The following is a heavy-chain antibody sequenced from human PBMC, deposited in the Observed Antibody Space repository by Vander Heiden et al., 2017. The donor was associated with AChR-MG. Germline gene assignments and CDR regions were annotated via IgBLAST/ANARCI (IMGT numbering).Heavy chain of an antibody. CDR1: GFTVSSKD. V-gene: IGHV3-66*01. J-gene: IGHJ6*02. CDR2: IYSGGST. CDR3: VSRGSWGGMDV. Sequence: EVQLVESGGGLVQPGGSLRLSCAASGFTVSSKDMTWVRQAPGRGLEWVSLIYSGGSTYYADSVKGRFTISRDNSKNTLDLQMNSLRAEDTAVYYCVSRGSWGGMDVWGQGTTVIVSS. D-gene: IGHD1-26*01.